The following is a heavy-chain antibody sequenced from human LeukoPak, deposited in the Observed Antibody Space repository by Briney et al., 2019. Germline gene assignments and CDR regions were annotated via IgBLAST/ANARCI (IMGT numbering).Heavy chain of an antibody. V-gene: IGHV4-59*01. Sequence: TSETLSLTCTVSGGSISSYYWSWIRQPPGKGLEWIGYIYYSGSTNYNPSLKSRVTISVDTSKNQFSLKLSSVTAADTAVYYCASRRYSSGWYVYWGQRTLVTVSS. J-gene: IGHJ4*02. CDR1: GGSISSYY. D-gene: IGHD6-19*01. CDR3: ASRRYSSGWYVY. CDR2: IYYSGST.